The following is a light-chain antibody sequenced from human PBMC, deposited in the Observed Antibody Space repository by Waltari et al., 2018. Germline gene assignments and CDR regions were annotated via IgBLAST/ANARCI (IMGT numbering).Light chain of an antibody. J-gene: IGKJ1*01. CDR3: QQYDSYWT. V-gene: IGKV1-5*03. Sequence: DIQMTQSPSTLSASVGDRVTITCRASQSVNSWVDWYPQKPRKAPKLLIFKASNFENGVPSRFSGSGSGTEFTLTISSLQPDDFATYHCQQYDSYWTFGQGTKVEIK. CDR2: KAS. CDR1: QSVNSW.